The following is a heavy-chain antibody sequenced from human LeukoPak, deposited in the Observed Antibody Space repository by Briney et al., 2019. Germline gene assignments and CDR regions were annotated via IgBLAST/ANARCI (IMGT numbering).Heavy chain of an antibody. D-gene: IGHD5-12*01. CDR2: IYSGGST. Sequence: GGSLRLSCAASGFTVSSNYMSWVRQAPGKGLGWVSVIYSGGSTYYADSVKGRFTISRDNSKNTLYLQMNSLRAEDTAVYYCARAGSGYARTDAFDIWGQGTMVTVSS. CDR1: GFTVSSNY. V-gene: IGHV3-66*01. CDR3: ARAGSGYARTDAFDI. J-gene: IGHJ3*02.